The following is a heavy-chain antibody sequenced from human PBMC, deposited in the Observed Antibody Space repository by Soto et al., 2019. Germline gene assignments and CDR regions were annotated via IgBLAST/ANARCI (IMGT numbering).Heavy chain of an antibody. CDR3: ARGGSTHYYYGLDV. V-gene: IGHV4-4*07. J-gene: IGHJ6*02. Sequence: RSLTCTVSGGSISGFFWTWVRQPPGMPLEGLGHVAASGSTAYNPSLRSRLSLSLDVSKNRFSLELTSVTAAVTATYFCARGGSTHYYYGLDVWGQGTTVTVSS. CDR2: VAASGST. CDR1: GGSISGFF.